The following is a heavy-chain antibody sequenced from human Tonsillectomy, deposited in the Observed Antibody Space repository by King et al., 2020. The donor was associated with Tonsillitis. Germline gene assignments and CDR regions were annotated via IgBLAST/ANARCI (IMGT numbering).Heavy chain of an antibody. CDR1: GGSISNYY. CDR3: ARDHGWVYYDSGGYVDDAFDI. J-gene: IGHJ3*02. D-gene: IGHD3-22*01. V-gene: IGHV4-4*07. CDR2: IYTSGSI. Sequence: VQLQESGPGLVKPSETLSLTCTVSGGSISNYYWSWIRQPAGKGLEWIGRIYTSGSIYYNPSLKSRVTMSVDTSKNQFSLKLSSVTAADTAVYYCARDHGWVYYDSGGYVDDAFDIWGQGTMVTVSS.